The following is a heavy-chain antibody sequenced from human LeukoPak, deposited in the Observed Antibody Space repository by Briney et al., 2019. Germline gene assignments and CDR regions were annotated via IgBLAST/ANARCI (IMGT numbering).Heavy chain of an antibody. CDR1: GFTFSSHW. Sequence: PGGSLRLSCVASGFTFSSHWMNWVRQAPGKGLEWVSAISGSGGSTYYADSVKGRFTISRDNSKNTLYLQMNSLRAEDTAVYYCAKRRGLELTYYYYMDVWGKGTTVTVSS. V-gene: IGHV3-23*01. CDR3: AKRRGLELTYYYYMDV. D-gene: IGHD1-7*01. J-gene: IGHJ6*03. CDR2: ISGSGGST.